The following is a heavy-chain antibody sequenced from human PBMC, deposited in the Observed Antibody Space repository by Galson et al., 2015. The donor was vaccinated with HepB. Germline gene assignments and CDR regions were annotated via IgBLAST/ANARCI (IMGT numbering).Heavy chain of an antibody. CDR3: VRATAGRVDY. Sequence: SLRLSCAASGFSVTGTYMGWVRQAPGKGLEWVSIFYASGATHYSDSVRGGFTVSRDYSMSMLYLQMNIVRADDTAVYYCVRATAGRVDYWGRGTLVSVSS. V-gene: IGHV3-66*01. D-gene: IGHD2-21*02. CDR1: GFSVTGTY. CDR2: FYASGAT. J-gene: IGHJ4*02.